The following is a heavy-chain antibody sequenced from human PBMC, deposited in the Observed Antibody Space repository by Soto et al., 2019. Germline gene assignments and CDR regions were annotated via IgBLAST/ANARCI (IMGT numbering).Heavy chain of an antibody. D-gene: IGHD2-8*01. CDR1: GGTFSSYA. CDR3: ARSQDIVLMVYAIGPFLDAFDI. Sequence: QVQLVQSGAEVKKPGSSVKVSCKASGGTFSSYAISWVRQAPGQGLEWMGGIIPIFGTANYAQKFQGRVTITADESTSTAYMELSSLRSEDTAVYYCARSQDIVLMVYAIGPFLDAFDIWGQGTMVTVSS. CDR2: IIPIFGTA. V-gene: IGHV1-69*12. J-gene: IGHJ3*02.